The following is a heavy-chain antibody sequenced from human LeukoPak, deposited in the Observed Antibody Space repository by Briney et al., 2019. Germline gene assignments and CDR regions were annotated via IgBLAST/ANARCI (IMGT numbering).Heavy chain of an antibody. CDR1: GGSISSYY. V-gene: IGHV4-59*01. D-gene: IGHD3-3*01. J-gene: IGHJ6*03. Sequence: SETLSLTRTVSGGSISSYYWSWIRQPPGKGLEWIGYIYYSGSTNYNPSLKSRVTISVDTSKNQFSLKLSSVTAADTAVYYCARDSLYDFNAYYYYYMDVWGKGTTVTVSS. CDR2: IYYSGST. CDR3: ARDSLYDFNAYYYYYMDV.